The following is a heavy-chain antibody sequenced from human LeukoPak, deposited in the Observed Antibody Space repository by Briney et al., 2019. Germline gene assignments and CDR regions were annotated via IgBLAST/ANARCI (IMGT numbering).Heavy chain of an antibody. D-gene: IGHD5-18*01. V-gene: IGHV1-69*05. J-gene: IGHJ4*02. Sequence: ASVKVSCKASGYTFTSYAISWVRQAPGQGLEWMGRIIPIFGTANYAQKFQGRVTITTDESTSTAYMELSSLRSEDTAVYYCARATFDRGYSYGTDYWGQGTLVTVSS. CDR1: GYTFTSYA. CDR3: ARATFDRGYSYGTDY. CDR2: IIPIFGTA.